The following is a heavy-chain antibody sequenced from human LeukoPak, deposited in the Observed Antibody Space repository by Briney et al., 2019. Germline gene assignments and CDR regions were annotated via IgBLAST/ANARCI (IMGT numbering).Heavy chain of an antibody. D-gene: IGHD3-22*01. CDR1: GFTFSSYS. CDR3: AREPGYYYDSSGYYHLDY. J-gene: IGHJ4*02. Sequence: GGSLRLSCAASGFTFSSYSMNWVRQAPGKGLEWVSYISSSSSTIYYADSVKGRFTISRDNAKNSLYLQMNSLRDKDTAVYYCAREPGYYYDSSGYYHLDYWGQGTLVTVSS. CDR2: ISSSSSTI. V-gene: IGHV3-48*02.